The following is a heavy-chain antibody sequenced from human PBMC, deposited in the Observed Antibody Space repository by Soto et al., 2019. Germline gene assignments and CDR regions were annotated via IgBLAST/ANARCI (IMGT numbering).Heavy chain of an antibody. CDR3: ATAYSSSWYPGYYGMDV. CDR2: FDPEDGET. CDR1: GHTLTELS. V-gene: IGHV1-24*01. J-gene: IGHJ6*02. D-gene: IGHD6-13*01. Sequence: GASVKVSCKVSGHTLTELSMHWVRQAPGKGLEWMGGFDPEDGETIYAQKFQGRVTMAEDTSTDTAYMELSSLRSEDTAVYYCATAYSSSWYPGYYGMDVWGQGTTVTVSS.